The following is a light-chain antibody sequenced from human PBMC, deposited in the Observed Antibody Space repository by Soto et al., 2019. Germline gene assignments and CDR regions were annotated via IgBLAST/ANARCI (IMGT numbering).Light chain of an antibody. CDR2: DAS. CDR3: QQRSNWPLST. CDR1: QSVSSY. V-gene: IGKV3-11*01. J-gene: IGKJ2*02. Sequence: EIVLTQSPATLSLSPGERATLSCRASQSVSSYLAWYQQKPGQPPRLLIYDASTRATCIPARFSGSESGKEFALTSSSLEPEDFAVYYCQQRSNWPLSTFGQGTKLEIK.